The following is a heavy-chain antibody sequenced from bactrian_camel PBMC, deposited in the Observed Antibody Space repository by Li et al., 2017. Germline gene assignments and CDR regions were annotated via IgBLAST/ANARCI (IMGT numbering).Heavy chain of an antibody. D-gene: IGHD1*01. CDR2: IYGPLGSA. CDR1: GFTFSSSD. Sequence: HVQLVESGGGSVQAGDTLRLSCTASGFTFSSSDMSWVRRAPGRGLEWVSAIYGPLGSAYYARSVMTRATISKDNAKNTQYLHMNSLKPEDTAMYYCAADPRRCTMRVVLLVEYNYWGQGTQVTVS. CDR3: AADPRRCTMRVVLLVEYNY. J-gene: IGHJ4*01. V-gene: IGHV3-2*01.